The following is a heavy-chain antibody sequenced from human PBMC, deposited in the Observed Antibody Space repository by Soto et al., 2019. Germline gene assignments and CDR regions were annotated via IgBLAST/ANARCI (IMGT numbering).Heavy chain of an antibody. D-gene: IGHD3-3*01. V-gene: IGHV4-34*01. Sequence: SETLSLTCAVYGGSFSGYYWSWIRQPPLKGLECIGEINHSGSTNYNPSLKSRVTISVDTSKNQFSLKLSSVTAADTAVYYCARHTSYDFWSGRYYYYYGMDVWGQGTTVTVSS. CDR1: GGSFSGYY. CDR3: ARHTSYDFWSGRYYYYYGMDV. J-gene: IGHJ6*02. CDR2: INHSGST.